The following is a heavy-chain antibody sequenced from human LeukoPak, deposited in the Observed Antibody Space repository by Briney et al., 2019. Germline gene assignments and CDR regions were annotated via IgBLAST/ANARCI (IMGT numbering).Heavy chain of an antibody. D-gene: IGHD6-13*01. CDR3: ARGSGTEFDP. J-gene: IGHJ5*02. CDR1: GGSIGSYY. Sequence: PSETLSLTCTVSGGSIGSYYWGWIRQPPGKGLEWIGYIYYSGSTNYNPSLKSRVTISVDTSKNQFSLKLSSVTAADTAVYHCARGSGTEFDPWGQGTLVTVSS. V-gene: IGHV4-59*01. CDR2: IYYSGST.